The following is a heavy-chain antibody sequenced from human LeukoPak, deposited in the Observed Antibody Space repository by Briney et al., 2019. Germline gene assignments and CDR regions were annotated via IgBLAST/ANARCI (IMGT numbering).Heavy chain of an antibody. J-gene: IGHJ5*02. D-gene: IGHD6-6*01. CDR2: ISNDGRDN. V-gene: IGHV3-30*14. Sequence: PGRSLRLSCAASRFTFSTYAMHWVRQAPGKGLEWLSVISNDGRDNHYADSVKGRFTISRDNSKNTLYLQMNSLRAEDTAVYYCARGSSSFGWNWFDPWGQGTLVTVSS. CDR3: ARGSSSFGWNWFDP. CDR1: RFTFSTYA.